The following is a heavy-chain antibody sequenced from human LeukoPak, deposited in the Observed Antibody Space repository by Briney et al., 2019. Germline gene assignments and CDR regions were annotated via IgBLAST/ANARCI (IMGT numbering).Heavy chain of an antibody. CDR1: GFTFSTFP. J-gene: IGHJ4*02. V-gene: IGHV3-21*01. D-gene: IGHD4-17*01. CDR3: ARGYGDYGKYYFDS. CDR2: ISSGSGYI. Sequence: GGSLRLSCAASGFTFSTFPMNWVHQAPGKGLEWVSSISSGSGYIYYADSVKGRFTISRANAKNSLYLQMNSLRAEDTAVYYCARGYGDYGKYYFDSWGQGTLVTVSS.